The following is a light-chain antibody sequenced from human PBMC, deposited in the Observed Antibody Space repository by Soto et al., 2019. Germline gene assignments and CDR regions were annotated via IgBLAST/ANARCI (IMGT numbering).Light chain of an antibody. Sequence: QPVLKQPPSVSGAPGQRVTISCTGSTSDIGAGFDVHWYQQLPGKAPKLLIYGNANRPSGVPDRFSGSKSGTSASLAITGLQAEDEDDYYCQSYDSSLSGNYVFGTGTKVTVL. J-gene: IGLJ1*01. CDR3: QSYDSSLSGNYV. CDR1: TSDIGAGFD. CDR2: GNA. V-gene: IGLV1-40*01.